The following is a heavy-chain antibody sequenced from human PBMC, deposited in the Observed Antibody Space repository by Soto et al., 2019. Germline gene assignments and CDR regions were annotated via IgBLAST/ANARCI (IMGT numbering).Heavy chain of an antibody. Sequence: ASETLSLTCAVYGGSFSGYYWSWIRQPPGKGLEWIGEINHSGSTNYNPSLKSRVTISVDTSKNQFSLKLSSVTAADTAVYYCARGYGDYVLWGQGTLVTVSS. V-gene: IGHV4-34*01. CDR3: ARGYGDYVL. CDR1: GGSFSGYY. D-gene: IGHD4-17*01. CDR2: INHSGST. J-gene: IGHJ4*02.